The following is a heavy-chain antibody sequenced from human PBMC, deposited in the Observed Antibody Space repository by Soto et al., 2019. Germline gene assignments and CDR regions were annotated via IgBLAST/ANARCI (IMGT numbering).Heavy chain of an antibody. Sequence: GESLKISCRGSGYDFNTNWFGWVRQLPGKGLEWVGIMYPGYSDTRYNPSLQGRVTLSVDVTVSTAFLQWRSLKTSDTGMYFCARLPRDCNKTSCYYADHWGHGTQVTVSS. CDR1: GYDFNTNW. V-gene: IGHV5-51*01. CDR3: ARLPRDCNKTSCYYADH. D-gene: IGHD3-3*01. CDR2: MYPGYSDT. J-gene: IGHJ4*01.